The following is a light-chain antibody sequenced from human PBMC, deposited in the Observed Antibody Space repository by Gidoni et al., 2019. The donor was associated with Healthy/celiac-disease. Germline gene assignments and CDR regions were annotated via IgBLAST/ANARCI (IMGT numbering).Light chain of an antibody. Sequence: ELVLTQSPGTLSLSPGERATLSCRASQSVSSSYLAWYQQKPGQAPRLLIYGASSRATGIPNRFSGSGSGTDFTLTISRLEPEDFAVYYCQQCGSSPVAFGQGTKVEIK. CDR1: QSVSSSY. V-gene: IGKV3-20*01. CDR3: QQCGSSPVA. CDR2: GAS. J-gene: IGKJ1*01.